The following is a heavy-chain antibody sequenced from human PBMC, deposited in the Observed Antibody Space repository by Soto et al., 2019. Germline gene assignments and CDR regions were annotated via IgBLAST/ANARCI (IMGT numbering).Heavy chain of an antibody. J-gene: IGHJ6*02. CDR1: GYSFTIYC. Sequence: GESLKISCNGSGYSFTIYCIGLVLRMPGKGLEWMGIIYPGDSDTRYSPSFQGQVTISADKSISTAYLQWSSLKASDTAMYYCARSTPDYYYYYGMDVWGQGTTVTVSS. V-gene: IGHV5-51*01. D-gene: IGHD2-15*01. CDR2: IYPGDSDT. CDR3: ARSTPDYYYYYGMDV.